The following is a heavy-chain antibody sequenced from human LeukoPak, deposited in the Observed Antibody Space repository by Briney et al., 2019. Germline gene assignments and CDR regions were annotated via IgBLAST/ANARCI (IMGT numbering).Heavy chain of an antibody. Sequence: KPSETLSLTCAVYGGSFSGYYWTWIRQPPGKGLEWIGEMNHSGSANYNPSLKSRLTISVDTSNNQFSLKLNSVTAADTAIYYCARLFGRGYHSSGPQSYWSQGTLVTVSS. J-gene: IGHJ4*02. CDR2: MNHSGSA. CDR3: ARLFGRGYHSSGPQSY. V-gene: IGHV4-34*01. CDR1: GGSFSGYY. D-gene: IGHD3-22*01.